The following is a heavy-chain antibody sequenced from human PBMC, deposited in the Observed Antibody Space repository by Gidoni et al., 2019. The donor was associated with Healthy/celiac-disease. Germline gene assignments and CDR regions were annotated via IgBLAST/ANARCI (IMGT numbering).Heavy chain of an antibody. D-gene: IGHD5-18*01. Sequence: QVQLVQSGAEVKKPGASVPVSCMASGYTFTGYYMHWVRQAPGQGLDWMGRINPNSGGTNYAQKFQGRGTMTRDTSISTAYMELSRLRSDDTAVYYCARDYLDTAMVSAGYWGQGTLVTVSS. CDR2: INPNSGGT. CDR3: ARDYLDTAMVSAGY. CDR1: GYTFTGYY. V-gene: IGHV1-2*06. J-gene: IGHJ4*02.